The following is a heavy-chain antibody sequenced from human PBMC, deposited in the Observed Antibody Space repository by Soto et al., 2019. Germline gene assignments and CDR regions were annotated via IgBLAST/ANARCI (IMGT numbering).Heavy chain of an antibody. D-gene: IGHD3-16*02. J-gene: IGHJ6*02. Sequence: GGSLRLSCAASGFTFSDYYMSWIRQAPGKGLEWVSYISSSGSTIYYADSVKGRFTISRGNAKNSLYLQMNSLRAEDTAVYYCARVFPETYDYVWGSYRSLGMDVWGQGATVTVSS. CDR1: GFTFSDYY. CDR3: ARVFPETYDYVWGSYRSLGMDV. V-gene: IGHV3-11*01. CDR2: ISSSGSTI.